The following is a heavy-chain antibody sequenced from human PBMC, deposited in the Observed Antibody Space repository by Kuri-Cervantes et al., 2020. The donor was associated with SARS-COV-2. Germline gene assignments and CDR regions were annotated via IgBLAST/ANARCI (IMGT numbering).Heavy chain of an antibody. D-gene: IGHD1-1*01. CDR2: ISYDGSNK. J-gene: IGHJ4*02. V-gene: IGHV3-30-3*01. CDR3: ARAYWNDAVDLIFDY. CDR1: GFTFSSYA. Sequence: GESLKISCAASGFTFSSYAMHWVRQAPGKGLEWVAVISYDGSNKYYADSVKGRFTISRDNAKNSLYLQMNSLRAEDTAVYYCARAYWNDAVDLIFDYWGQGTLVTVSS.